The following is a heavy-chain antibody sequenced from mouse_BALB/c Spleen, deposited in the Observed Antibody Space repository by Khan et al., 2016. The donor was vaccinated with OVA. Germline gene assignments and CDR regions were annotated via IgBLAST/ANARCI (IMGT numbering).Heavy chain of an antibody. Sequence: QVQLKQSGAELVKPGASVRLSCKASGHTFTSYYMYWVKQRPGQGLEWIGEINPRNGDTNFNEKFKSKATLTVDKSASTAYMQLSSLTSEDSAVSYCTRQNFDVWGAGTTVTVSS. CDR2: INPRNGDT. V-gene: IGHV1S81*02. CDR1: GHTFTSYY. CDR3: TRQNFDV. J-gene: IGHJ1*01.